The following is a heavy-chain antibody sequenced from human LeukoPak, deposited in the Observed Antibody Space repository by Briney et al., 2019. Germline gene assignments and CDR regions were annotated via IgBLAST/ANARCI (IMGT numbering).Heavy chain of an antibody. CDR1: GGSFSGYY. D-gene: IGHD2-8*02. Sequence: PSETLSLTCAVYGGSFSGYYWSWIRQPPGKGLEWIAYISDIGSINYNPSLKSRVTISLDTSKNQFTLKLSSVTAADTAVYYCAGHHPRNTVDFWGQGTLVTVSS. J-gene: IGHJ4*02. CDR3: AGHHPRNTVDF. CDR2: ISDIGSI. V-gene: IGHV4-59*08.